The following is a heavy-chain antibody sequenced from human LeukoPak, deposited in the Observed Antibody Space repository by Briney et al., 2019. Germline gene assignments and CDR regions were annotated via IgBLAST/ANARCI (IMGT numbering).Heavy chain of an antibody. CDR3: AREPYSTRGY. V-gene: IGHV4-34*01. J-gene: IGHJ4*02. CDR2: INHSGST. Sequence: GSLRLSCAASGFTFSNAWMSWIRQPPGKGLEWIGEINHSGSTNYNPSLKSRVTISVDTSKNQFSLKLSSVTAADTAVYYCAREPYSTRGYWGQGTLVTVSS. D-gene: IGHD4-11*01. CDR1: GFTFSNAW.